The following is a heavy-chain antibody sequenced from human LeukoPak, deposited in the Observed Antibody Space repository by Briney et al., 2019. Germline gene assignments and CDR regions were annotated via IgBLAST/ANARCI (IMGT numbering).Heavy chain of an antibody. Sequence: GGSLRLSCAASGFTFDDYAMHWVRQAPGKGLEWVSLISGDGGSTYYADSVKGRFTISRDNSKNTLYLQMNSLRGEDTAVYYCAKLTRGYCSSTACPNWFDPWGQGTLVTVSS. CDR2: ISGDGGST. V-gene: IGHV3-43*02. D-gene: IGHD2-2*01. CDR1: GFTFDDYA. CDR3: AKLTRGYCSSTACPNWFDP. J-gene: IGHJ5*02.